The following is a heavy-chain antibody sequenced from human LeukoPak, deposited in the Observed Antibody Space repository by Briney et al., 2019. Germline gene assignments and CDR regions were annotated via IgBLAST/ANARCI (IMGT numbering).Heavy chain of an antibody. V-gene: IGHV3-53*01. CDR2: IYSAGNT. CDR3: ARTIVGQPYDAFDI. D-gene: IGHD1-26*01. Sequence: PGGSLRLSRAASGFTVSNNYMSWVRQAPGRGGEWVSIIYSAGNTYYVDSVKGRFIISRDNSKNTLHLQMNSLRAEDTAVYYCARTIVGQPYDAFDIWGQGTLVTVSS. J-gene: IGHJ3*02. CDR1: GFTVSNNY.